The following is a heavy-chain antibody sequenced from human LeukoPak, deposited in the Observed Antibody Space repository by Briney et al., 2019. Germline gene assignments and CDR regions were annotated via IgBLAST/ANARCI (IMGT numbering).Heavy chain of an antibody. J-gene: IGHJ4*02. V-gene: IGHV3-23*01. CDR3: AKRVGATSVGDY. CDR2: ISGSGGST. D-gene: IGHD1-26*01. CDR1: GFTFSSYA. Sequence: GGSPRLSCAASGFTFSSYAMSWVRQAPGKGLEWVSVISGSGGSTNYADSVKGRFTIPRDNSKNTLYLQMNSLRAEDTAVYYCAKRVGATSVGDYWGQGTLVTVSS.